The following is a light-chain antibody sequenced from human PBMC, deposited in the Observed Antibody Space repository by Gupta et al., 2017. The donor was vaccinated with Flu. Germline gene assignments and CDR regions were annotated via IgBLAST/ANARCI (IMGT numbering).Light chain of an antibody. V-gene: IGLV8-61*01. CDR2: NHN. Sequence: TLTWSLSTGSVSASPDTSWYQQTPGQTPRILIYNHNTRFPGVPDRFSGSIFGTKAALTITGAQAEDEGDYYCVPYEGHYYTGVFGGGTKLTVL. CDR3: VPYEGHYYTGV. J-gene: IGLJ3*02. CDR1: TGSVSASPD.